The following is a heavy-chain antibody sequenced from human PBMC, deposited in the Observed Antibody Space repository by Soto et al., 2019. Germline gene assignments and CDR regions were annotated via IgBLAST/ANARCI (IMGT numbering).Heavy chain of an antibody. CDR2: ISGSGGST. D-gene: IGHD3-22*01. CDR1: GFTFSSYA. Sequence: QPGGSLRLSCAASGFTFSSYAMSWVRQAPGKGLEWVSAISGSGGSTYYADSVKGRFTISRDNSKNTLYLQMNSLRAEDTAVYYCAKDPNRYYDSSGYYSGWGQGTLVTVSS. J-gene: IGHJ4*02. CDR3: AKDPNRYYDSSGYYSG. V-gene: IGHV3-23*01.